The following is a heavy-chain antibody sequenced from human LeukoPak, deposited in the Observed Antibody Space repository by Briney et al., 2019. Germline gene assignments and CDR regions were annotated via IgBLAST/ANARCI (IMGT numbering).Heavy chain of an antibody. CDR2: ISPTGSTT. J-gene: IGHJ4*02. CDR3: ARGPNSNWSGLDF. V-gene: IGHV3-74*01. D-gene: IGHD6-6*01. CDR1: GFSVSSKH. Sequence: QPGGSLRLSCAASGFSVSSKHMSWVRQAPGKGLVWVSRISPTGSTTSYADSVKGRFTVSRDNAKNTLYLQVNNLRAEDTAVYYCARGPNSNWSGLDFWGQGTLLTVSS.